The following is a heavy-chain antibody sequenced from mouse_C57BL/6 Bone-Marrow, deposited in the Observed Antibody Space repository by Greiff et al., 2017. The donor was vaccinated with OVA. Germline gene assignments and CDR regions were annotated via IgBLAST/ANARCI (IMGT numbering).Heavy chain of an antibody. V-gene: IGHV1-64*01. CDR1: GYTFTSYW. J-gene: IGHJ3*01. Sequence: QVHVKQPGAELVKPGASVKLSCKASGYTFTSYWMHWVKQRPGQGLEWIGMIHPNSGSTNYNEKFKSKATLTVDKSSSTAYMQLSSLTSEDSAVYYCASYYDYDAWFAYWGQGTLVTVSA. CDR2: IHPNSGST. CDR3: ASYYDYDAWFAY. D-gene: IGHD2-4*01.